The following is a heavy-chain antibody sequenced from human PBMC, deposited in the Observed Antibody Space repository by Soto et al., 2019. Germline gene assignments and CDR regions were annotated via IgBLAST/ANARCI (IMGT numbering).Heavy chain of an antibody. CDR2: INSDGSST. J-gene: IGHJ6*02. D-gene: IGHD3-10*01. CDR3: ASVDYGFYYYYGMDV. Sequence: EVQLVESGGGLVQPGGSLRLSCAASGFTFSSYWMHWVRQAPGKGLVWVSRINSDGSSTSYADSVKGRFTISRDNAKNTLYLQMNSLRAEDTAVYYCASVDYGFYYYYGMDVWGQGTTVTVSS. CDR1: GFTFSSYW. V-gene: IGHV3-74*01.